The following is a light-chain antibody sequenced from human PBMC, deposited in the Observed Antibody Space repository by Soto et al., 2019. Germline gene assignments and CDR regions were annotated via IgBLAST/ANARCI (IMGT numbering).Light chain of an antibody. CDR1: QSVSNNY. CDR3: QQRGIWPPA. Sequence: EIVLTQSPGTLSLSPGERATLSCRASQSVSNNYLAWYQQKPGQAPRLLIYGASNRATGIPARFSGSGSGTDFTLTISSLEPEDFADYYCQQRGIWPPAFGQGTRLEIK. J-gene: IGKJ5*01. CDR2: GAS. V-gene: IGKV3-11*01.